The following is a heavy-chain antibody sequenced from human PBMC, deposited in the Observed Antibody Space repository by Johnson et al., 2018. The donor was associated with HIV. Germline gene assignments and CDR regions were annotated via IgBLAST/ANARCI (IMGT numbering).Heavy chain of an antibody. CDR2: ISSSCSTI. V-gene: IGHV3-48*01. CDR1: GFTVSSNF. J-gene: IGHJ3*02. D-gene: IGHD3-10*01. Sequence: VQLVESGGGVVQPGRSLRLSCAASGFTVSSNFMTWVRQAPGKGLEWVSYISSSCSTIYYADSVKGRFTISRDNSKNTLSLQMNSLRVEDTAVYYCARSGVLLWFGEKDDAFDIWGQGTMVTVSS. CDR3: ARSGVLLWFGEKDDAFDI.